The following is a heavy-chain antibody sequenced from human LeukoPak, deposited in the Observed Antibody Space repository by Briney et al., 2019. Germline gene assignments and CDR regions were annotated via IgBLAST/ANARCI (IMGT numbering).Heavy chain of an antibody. Sequence: KVSCKASGYTFTSYWIGWVRQMPGKGLEWMGIIYPGDSDTRYSPSFQGQVTIPADKSISTAYLQWSSLKASDTAMYYCARGDGPRRVWFDPWGQGTLVTVSS. CDR3: ARGDGPRRVWFDP. CDR2: IYPGDSDT. J-gene: IGHJ5*02. D-gene: IGHD3-10*01. V-gene: IGHV5-51*01. CDR1: GYTFTSYW.